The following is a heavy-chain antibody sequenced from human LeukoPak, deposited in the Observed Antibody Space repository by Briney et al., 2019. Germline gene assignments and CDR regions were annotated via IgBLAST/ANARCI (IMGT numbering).Heavy chain of an antibody. CDR2: INHSGST. D-gene: IGHD1-7*01. J-gene: IGHJ4*02. Sequence: SETLSLTCAVYGGSFSGYYWSWIRQPPGKGLEWIGEINHSGSTNYNPSLKSRVTISVGTSKNQFSLKLSSVTAADTAVYYCARASITGTTLSFDYWGQGTLVTVSS. CDR1: GGSFSGYY. V-gene: IGHV4-34*01. CDR3: ARASITGTTLSFDY.